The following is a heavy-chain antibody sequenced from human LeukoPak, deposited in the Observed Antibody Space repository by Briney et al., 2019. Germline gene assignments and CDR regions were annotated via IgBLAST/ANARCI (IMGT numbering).Heavy chain of an antibody. D-gene: IGHD5-18*01. Sequence: ASVKVSCKASGYTFTGYYMHWVRQAPGQGLEWMGWINPNSGGTNYAQKFQGRVTMTRDTSISTAYMELSRLRSDDTAGYYCALIGHSYGFVDYWGQGTLVTVSS. CDR1: GYTFTGYY. CDR3: ALIGHSYGFVDY. J-gene: IGHJ4*02. V-gene: IGHV1-2*02. CDR2: INPNSGGT.